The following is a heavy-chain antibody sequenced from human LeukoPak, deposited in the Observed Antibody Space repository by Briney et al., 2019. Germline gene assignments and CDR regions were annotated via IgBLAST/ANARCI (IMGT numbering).Heavy chain of an antibody. CDR2: ISGSGGST. V-gene: IGHV3-23*01. CDR3: AKDSSNWSGNFDY. Sequence: PGGSLRLSCAATGLTFSSYAMTWVRQAPGKGLEWVSAISGSGGSTYYADSVKGRFTISRDNSKNTLYLQMNSLRAEDTAVYYCAKDSSNWSGNFDYWGQGTLVTVSS. D-gene: IGHD6-13*01. CDR1: GLTFSSYA. J-gene: IGHJ4*02.